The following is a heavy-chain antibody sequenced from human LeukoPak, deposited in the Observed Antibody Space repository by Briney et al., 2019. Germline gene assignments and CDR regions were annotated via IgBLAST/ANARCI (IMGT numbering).Heavy chain of an antibody. V-gene: IGHV3-21*01. J-gene: IGHJ6*02. CDR3: ARDSGVPQGYYYYGMDV. Sequence: GGSLRLSCAASGFTFSSYSMNWVRQAPGKGLEWVSSISSSGSYIYYADPVKGRFTISRDNAKNSLYLQMNSLRAEDTAVYYCARDSGVPQGYYYYGMDVWGQGTTVTVSS. CDR1: GFTFSSYS. D-gene: IGHD3-10*01. CDR2: ISSSGSYI.